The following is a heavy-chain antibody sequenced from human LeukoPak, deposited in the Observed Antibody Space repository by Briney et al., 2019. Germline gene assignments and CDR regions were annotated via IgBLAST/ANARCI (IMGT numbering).Heavy chain of an antibody. CDR3: ATSSSWY. D-gene: IGHD6-13*01. CDR1: GFTFSTYG. CDR2: IWPDGSNK. Sequence: PGRSLRLSCAASGFTFSTYGMHWVRQAPGKGLEWVAVIWPDGSNKYHADSVKGRFTISRDNSKSMLSLQMNSLRAEDTAVYYCATSSSWYWGQGTLVTVSS. V-gene: IGHV3-33*01. J-gene: IGHJ4*02.